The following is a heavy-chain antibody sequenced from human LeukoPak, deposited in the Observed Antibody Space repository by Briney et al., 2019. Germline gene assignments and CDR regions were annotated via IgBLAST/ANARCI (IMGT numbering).Heavy chain of an antibody. CDR3: ARDPTRTEVAGGGWFDP. J-gene: IGHJ5*02. CDR1: GYTFTAYY. D-gene: IGHD6-19*01. V-gene: IGHV1-2*02. Sequence: ASVKVSCKASGYTFTAYYMHWVRQAPGQGLEWMGWINPNSGGTNYAQKFQGRVTMTRDTSISTGYMELSGLRSDDTAVYYCARDPTRTEVAGGGWFDPWGQGTLVTVSS. CDR2: INPNSGGT.